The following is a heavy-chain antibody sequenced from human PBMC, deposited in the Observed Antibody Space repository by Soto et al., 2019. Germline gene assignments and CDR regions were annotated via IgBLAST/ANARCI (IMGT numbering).Heavy chain of an antibody. Sequence: XESLRLSCVASGFTFNKHALAWVRQAPGKGLEWVSAISGSGSSTYDSDSVKGRFTISRDNSNNTLYLQMNSLRAEDTAIYYCARKTGVITVVSAFDHWGQGTPVTVSS. J-gene: IGHJ4*02. CDR2: ISGSGSST. V-gene: IGHV3-23*01. D-gene: IGHD3-22*01. CDR1: GFTFNKHA. CDR3: ARKTGVITVVSAFDH.